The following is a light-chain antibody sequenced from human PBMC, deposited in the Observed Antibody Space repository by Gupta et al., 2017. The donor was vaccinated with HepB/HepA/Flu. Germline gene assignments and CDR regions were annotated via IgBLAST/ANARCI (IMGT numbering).Light chain of an antibody. Sequence: DIQLTQSPSFLSASVGDRATITSRASQGIRSYLAWYQQKPGKATKLLIYAASTVQSGVPSRFSGSGSGTEFTLTITILHPEDFATYYCQQRNSYPRTFGGGTKVEIK. J-gene: IGKJ4*01. CDR3: QQRNSYPRT. CDR2: AAS. CDR1: QGIRSY. V-gene: IGKV1-9*01.